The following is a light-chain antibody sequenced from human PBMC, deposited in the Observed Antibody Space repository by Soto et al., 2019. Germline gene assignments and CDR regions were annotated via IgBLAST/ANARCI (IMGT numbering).Light chain of an antibody. CDR2: EVS. V-gene: IGKV1-5*03. J-gene: IGKJ2*01. CDR3: QQYNSN. Sequence: DIQMTQSPSTLSASVGDRVTITCRASQSIGRWLAWYQQKPGKAPKLLIYEVSNLESGVPLRFSGSGSGTEFTLTINSLQPDDFATYYCQQYNSNFGQGTKLEIK. CDR1: QSIGRW.